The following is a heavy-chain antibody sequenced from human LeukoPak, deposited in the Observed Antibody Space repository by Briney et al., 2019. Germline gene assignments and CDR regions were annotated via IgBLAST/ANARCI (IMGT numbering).Heavy chain of an antibody. CDR3: ARTSRHFYGSGTNLTPWPAGMDV. D-gene: IGHD3-10*01. CDR1: GGSISTHY. V-gene: IGHV4-59*11. CDR2: VFDSERT. J-gene: IGHJ6*02. Sequence: SETLSLTCTVSGGSISTHYWSWIRQPPGKGLEWIGYVFDSERTKDNPSLKSRVTISVDTSKSQFSLNLNSATAADTAVYYCARTSRHFYGSGTNLTPWPAGMDVWGQGTTVTVSS.